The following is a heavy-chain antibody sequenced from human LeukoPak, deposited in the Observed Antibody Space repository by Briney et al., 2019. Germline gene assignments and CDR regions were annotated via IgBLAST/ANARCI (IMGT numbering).Heavy chain of an antibody. CDR1: GFTFRDYW. CDR2: IKHDGSET. Sequence: GGSLRLSCATSGFTFRDYWMSWVRQAPGKGLEWVANIKHDGSETYYVASVKGRFTISKDIPKNSLYLQMNNLRTEDTAVYYCVKGRGGYVKYRTFESWGQGTLVTVSS. V-gene: IGHV3-7*01. CDR3: VKGRGGYVKYRTFES. D-gene: IGHD5-12*01. J-gene: IGHJ1*01.